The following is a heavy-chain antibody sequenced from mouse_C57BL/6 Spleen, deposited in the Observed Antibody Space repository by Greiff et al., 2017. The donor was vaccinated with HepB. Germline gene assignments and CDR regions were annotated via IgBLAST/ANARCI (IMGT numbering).Heavy chain of an antibody. CDR1: GYSITSGYY. V-gene: IGHV3-6*01. Sequence: ESGPGLVKPSQSLSLTCSVTGYSITSGYYWNWIRQFPGNKLEWMGYISYDGSNNYNPSLKNRISITRDTSKNQFFLKLNSVTTEDTATYYCARDHPWYFDVWGTGTTVTVSS. J-gene: IGHJ1*03. CDR3: ARDHPWYFDV. CDR2: ISYDGSN.